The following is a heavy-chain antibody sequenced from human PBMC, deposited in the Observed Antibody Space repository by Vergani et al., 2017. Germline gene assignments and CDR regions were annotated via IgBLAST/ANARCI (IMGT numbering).Heavy chain of an antibody. CDR1: GFAFNYYG. D-gene: IGHD3-10*01. Sequence: QVQLVESGGGVVQPGRSLRLSCAASGFAFNYYGMHWVRQAPGKGLEWVAFIKNDGSNKYYTDSVKGRFTISRDNSKKTLYLQMNSLRAEDTVVYYCAKWGDGSGSSLRYYYYYMGVWGKGTTVTVSS. CDR2: IKNDGSNK. CDR3: AKWGDGSGSSLRYYYYYMGV. V-gene: IGHV3-30*18. J-gene: IGHJ6*03.